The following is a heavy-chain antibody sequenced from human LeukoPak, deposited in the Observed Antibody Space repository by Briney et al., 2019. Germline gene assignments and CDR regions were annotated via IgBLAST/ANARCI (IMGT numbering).Heavy chain of an antibody. D-gene: IGHD5-18*01. CDR3: ARDVGRYTYGYRPTEVYWYFDL. CDR2: MYTSGST. V-gene: IGHV4-61*02. CDR1: GGSISSGSYY. J-gene: IGHJ2*01. Sequence: PSETLSLTCTVSGGSISSGSYYWTWIRQPAGKGLEWIGRMYTSGSTNYNPSLKSRVTISVDTSQNQFSLKLSSVTAADAAVYYCARDVGRYTYGYRPTEVYWYFDLWGRGTLVTVSS.